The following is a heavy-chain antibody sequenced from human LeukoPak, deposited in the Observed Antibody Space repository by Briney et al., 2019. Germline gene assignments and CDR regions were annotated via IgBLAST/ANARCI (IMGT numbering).Heavy chain of an antibody. V-gene: IGHV3-30*03. CDR2: ISYDGSNK. Sequence: GGSLRLSCAASGFTFSSYGMHWVRQAPGKGLEWVAVISYDGSNKYYADSVKGRFTISRDNSKNTLYLQMNSLRAEDTAVYYCAREGDYYCSGESCYDDGGQGTLVTVSS. J-gene: IGHJ4*02. CDR1: GFTFSSYG. D-gene: IGHD2-15*01. CDR3: AREGDYYCSGESCYDD.